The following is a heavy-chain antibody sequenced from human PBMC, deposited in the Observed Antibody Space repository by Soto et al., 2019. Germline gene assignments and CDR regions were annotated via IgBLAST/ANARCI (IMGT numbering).Heavy chain of an antibody. Sequence: PGGSLRLSCAASGFTFSSYGMSWVPQAQGKGLEWVSGISGSGYSTNYADSVKGRFTISRDNSKNTLHLQMNSLRAEDTAVYYCAKDYARDRSSPYGMDVWGQGTTVTVSS. V-gene: IGHV3-23*01. CDR2: ISGSGYST. D-gene: IGHD6-13*01. CDR3: AKDYARDRSSPYGMDV. CDR1: GFTFSSYG. J-gene: IGHJ6*02.